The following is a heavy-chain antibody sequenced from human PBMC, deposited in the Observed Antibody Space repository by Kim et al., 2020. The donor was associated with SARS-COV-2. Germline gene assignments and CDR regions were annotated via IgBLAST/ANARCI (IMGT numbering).Heavy chain of an antibody. D-gene: IGHD3-10*01. V-gene: IGHV4-39*01. CDR1: GGSISSSSYY. CDR3: ARHLTAANLLLWFGDPTEEIDY. Sequence: SETLSLTCTVSGGSISSSSYYWGWIRQPPGKGLEWIGSIYYSGSTYYNPSLKSRVTISVDTSKNQFSLKLSSVTAADTAVYYCARHLTAANLLLWFGDPTEEIDYWGQGTLVTVSS. J-gene: IGHJ4*02. CDR2: IYYSGST.